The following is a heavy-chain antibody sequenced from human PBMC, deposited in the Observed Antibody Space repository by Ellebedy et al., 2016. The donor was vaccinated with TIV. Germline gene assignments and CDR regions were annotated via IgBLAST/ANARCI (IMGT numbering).Heavy chain of an antibody. CDR3: ARGRYNSGWYPDYFDY. CDR1: GFTFASNW. V-gene: IGHV3-7*03. J-gene: IGHJ4*02. CDR2: INPDGSAT. Sequence: PGGSLRLSCAASGFTFASNWMSWVRQAPGKGLEWVANINPDGSATYYVDFVKGRFTISRDNAKNSLYLQSNSLRAEDTAVFYCARGRYNSGWYPDYFDYWGQGNLVTVSS. D-gene: IGHD6-19*01.